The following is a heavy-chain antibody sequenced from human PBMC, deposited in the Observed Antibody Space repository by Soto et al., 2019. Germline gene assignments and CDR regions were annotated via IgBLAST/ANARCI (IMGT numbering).Heavy chain of an antibody. J-gene: IGHJ5*02. CDR1: GGSFSGYY. CDR2: INHSGST. V-gene: IGHV4-34*01. D-gene: IGHD2-2*01. CDR3: ARGGFIVVVPAAILGNWFDP. Sequence: PSETLSLTCAVYGGSFSGYYWSWIRQPPGKGLDWIGEINHSGSTNYNPSLKSRVTISVDTSKNQFSLKLSSVTAADTAVYYCARGGFIVVVPAAILGNWFDPWGQGTLVTVSS.